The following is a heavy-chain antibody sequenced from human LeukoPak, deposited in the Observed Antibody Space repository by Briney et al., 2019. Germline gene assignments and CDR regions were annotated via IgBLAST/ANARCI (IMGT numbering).Heavy chain of an antibody. CDR3: ARLEYYVWGSYRSLGAFDI. D-gene: IGHD3-16*02. J-gene: IGHJ3*02. CDR1: GFTVSSNY. CDR2: IYSSGST. Sequence: GGSLRLSCAASGFTVSSNYMSWVRQAPGKGLEWVSVIYSSGSTYYADSVKGRFTISRDNSKNTLYLQMNSLRAEDTAVYYCARLEYYVWGSYRSLGAFDIWGQGTMVTVSS. V-gene: IGHV3-66*04.